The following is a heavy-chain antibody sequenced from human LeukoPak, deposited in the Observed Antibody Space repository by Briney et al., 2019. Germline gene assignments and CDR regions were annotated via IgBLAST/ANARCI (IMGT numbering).Heavy chain of an antibody. CDR3: ATQRFTMRAYAGNWFDP. CDR2: IYPSDSHT. D-gene: IGHD3-10*01. CDR1: GYSYTSYW. Sequence: KPGESLKISCKGAGYSYTSYWIGWVRQVPGKGLEWMGVIYPSDSHTRYSPSFQGQGTISADKSISTAYLQWNSLKASDTAIYYCATQRFTMRAYAGNWFDPWGQGTPVTISS. V-gene: IGHV5-51*01. J-gene: IGHJ5*02.